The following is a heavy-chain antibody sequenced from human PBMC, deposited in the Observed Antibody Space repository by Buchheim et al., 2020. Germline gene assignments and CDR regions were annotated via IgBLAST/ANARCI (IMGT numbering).Heavy chain of an antibody. J-gene: IGHJ6*02. CDR2: INHSGST. Sequence: QVQLQQWGAGLLKPSETLSLTCAVYGGSFSGYYWSWIRQPPGKGLEWIGEINHSGSTNYNPSLKSRVTISVDTSKNQFSLKLSSVTAADTAVYYCARLNAYHGSGSYYNGHGMDVWGQGTT. CDR3: ARLNAYHGSGSYYNGHGMDV. V-gene: IGHV4-34*01. CDR1: GGSFSGYY. D-gene: IGHD3-10*01.